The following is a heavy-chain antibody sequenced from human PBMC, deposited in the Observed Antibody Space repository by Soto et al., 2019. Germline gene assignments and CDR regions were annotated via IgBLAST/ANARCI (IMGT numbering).Heavy chain of an antibody. CDR2: INANNGNT. V-gene: IGHV1-18*04. D-gene: IGHD3-3*01. J-gene: IGHJ6*02. CDR3: ARGRPNVLRFLEWPHMDV. Sequence: ASVKVSCKASGYTFTGYYMHWVRQAPGQGLEWMGWINANNGNTNYAQKLQGRVTMTTDTSTSTAYMELRSLRSDDTAVYYCARGRPNVLRFLEWPHMDVWGQGTTVTVSS. CDR1: GYTFTGYY.